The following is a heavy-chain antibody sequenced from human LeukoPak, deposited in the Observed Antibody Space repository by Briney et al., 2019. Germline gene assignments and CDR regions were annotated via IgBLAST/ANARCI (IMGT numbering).Heavy chain of an antibody. CDR1: GFTFSSYS. CDR3: ASMRGVVPAAELDY. Sequence: GGSLRLSCAASGFTFSSYSMNWVRQAPGKGLEWVSPISSSSYIYYADSVKGRFTISRDNAKNSLYLQMNSLRAEDTAVYYCASMRGVVPAAELDYWGQGTLVTVSS. V-gene: IGHV3-21*01. CDR2: ISSSSYI. D-gene: IGHD2-2*01. J-gene: IGHJ4*02.